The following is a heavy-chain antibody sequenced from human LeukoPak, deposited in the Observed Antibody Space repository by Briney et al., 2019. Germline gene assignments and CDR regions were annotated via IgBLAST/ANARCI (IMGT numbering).Heavy chain of an antibody. CDR2: IRTYNGNT. CDR3: ARDPYDYGIFPDY. V-gene: IGHV1-18*01. Sequence: ASAKVSCKASNYNFITYGISWVRQAPGQGLEWMGWIRTYNGNTNIAQKFQGRVIMTTDTSTKTAYMELRSLTYDDTAVYYCARDPYDYGIFPDYWGQGTLVTVSS. CDR1: NYNFITYG. J-gene: IGHJ4*02. D-gene: IGHD4-17*01.